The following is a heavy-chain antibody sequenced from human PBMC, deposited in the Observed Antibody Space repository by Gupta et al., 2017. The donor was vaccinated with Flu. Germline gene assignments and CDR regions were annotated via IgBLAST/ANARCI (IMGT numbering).Heavy chain of an antibody. CDR2: VYSRGTT. J-gene: IGHJ3*02. Sequence: QVQLQESGPGLVQPSATLSLTCNVSGGAVNPGTHYWGYVRQPPGKGLEWIGSVYSRGTTYYHPSLKSRVTISLDMSNNHFSLRLSSVTAADTAVYFCIGFCSSTSCPRNTFDIWGHGTMVTVSS. CDR3: IGFCSSTSCPRNTFDI. V-gene: IGHV4-39*02. D-gene: IGHD2-2*01. CDR1: GGAVNPGTHY.